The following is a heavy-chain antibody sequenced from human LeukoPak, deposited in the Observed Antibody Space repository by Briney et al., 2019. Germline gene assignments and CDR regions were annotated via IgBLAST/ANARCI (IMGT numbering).Heavy chain of an antibody. Sequence: PSETLSLTCAVSGDSISSSNWWSWVRQPPGKGLEWIGEIYHSGSTNYNPSLKSRVTISVDKSKNQFSLKLSSVTAADTAVYYCARGMGQWPYPEYFQHWGQGTLVTVSS. CDR3: ARGMGQWPYPEYFQH. D-gene: IGHD6-19*01. CDR1: GDSISSSNW. CDR2: IYHSGST. J-gene: IGHJ1*01. V-gene: IGHV4-4*02.